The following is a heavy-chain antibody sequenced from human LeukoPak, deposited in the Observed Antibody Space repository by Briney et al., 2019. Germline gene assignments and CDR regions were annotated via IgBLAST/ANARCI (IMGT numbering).Heavy chain of an antibody. Sequence: PSETLSLTCTVSGGSTNNSTYYWAWIRQSPGKGLEWIGSIYYSGSTYYNPSLKSRVTISVDTSKNQFSLKLSSVTAADTAVYYCARDNGDGPYGSGSYSRDYLGQGTLVTVSS. D-gene: IGHD3-10*01. V-gene: IGHV4-39*07. CDR2: IYYSGST. CDR3: ARDNGDGPYGSGSYSRDY. J-gene: IGHJ4*02. CDR1: GGSTNNSTYY.